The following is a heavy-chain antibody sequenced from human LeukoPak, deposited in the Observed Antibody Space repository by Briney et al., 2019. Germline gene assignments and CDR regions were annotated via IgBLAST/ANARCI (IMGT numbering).Heavy chain of an antibody. V-gene: IGHV3-30*04. Sequence: PGGSLRLSCAASGFTFSSFAMHWVRQAPGKGLEWVAVISYDGSNKYYADSVKGRFTISRDNSKNTLYLQMNSLRAEDTAVYYCARVRATFSQASFDYGGRGPLVTVSS. CDR2: ISYDGSNK. J-gene: IGHJ4*02. CDR3: ARVRATFSQASFDY. D-gene: IGHD5-24*01. CDR1: GFTFSSFA.